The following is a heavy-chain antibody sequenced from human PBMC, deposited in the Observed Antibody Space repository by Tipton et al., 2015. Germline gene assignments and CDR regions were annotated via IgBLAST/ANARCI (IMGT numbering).Heavy chain of an antibody. CDR1: GGSFSGCS. D-gene: IGHD3-3*01. CDR3: ATSIRLEWYPRVYGMDV. Sequence: LRLSCAVYGGSFSGCSWSWIRQPPGKGLEWIGEINHSGSTNYNPSLKSRVTMSVDTSKNQFSLKLSSVTAADTAVYYCATSIRLEWYPRVYGMDVWGQGTTVTVSS. J-gene: IGHJ6*02. CDR2: INHSGST. V-gene: IGHV4-34*01.